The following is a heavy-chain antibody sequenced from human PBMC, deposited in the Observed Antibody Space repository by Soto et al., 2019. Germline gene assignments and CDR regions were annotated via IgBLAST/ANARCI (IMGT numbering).Heavy chain of an antibody. J-gene: IGHJ6*02. CDR2: IYYSGST. Sequence: SETLSLTCAVSGGSISSGDYWSWIRQPPGKGLEWIGNIYYSGSTYYNPSRKSRVTISVDTSKNQFSLKLSSVTAADTAIYYCARDTVVNYYYYGLDVWGQGTTVTVSS. D-gene: IGHD2-15*01. CDR1: GGSISSGDY. CDR3: ARDTVVNYYYYGLDV. V-gene: IGHV4-30-4*01.